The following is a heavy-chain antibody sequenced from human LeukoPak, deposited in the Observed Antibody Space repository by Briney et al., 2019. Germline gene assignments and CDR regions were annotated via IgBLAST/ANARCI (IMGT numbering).Heavy chain of an antibody. CDR2: IIPILGIA. J-gene: IGHJ6*02. CDR3: ARSGYPYYYYYYGMDV. Sequence: SVKVSCKASGYTFTSYGISWVRQAPGQGLEWMGRIIPILGIANYAQKFQGRVTITADKSTSTAYMELSSLRSEDTAVYYCARSGYPYYYYYYGMDVWGQGTTVTVSS. D-gene: IGHD3-3*01. CDR1: GYTFTSYG. V-gene: IGHV1-69*04.